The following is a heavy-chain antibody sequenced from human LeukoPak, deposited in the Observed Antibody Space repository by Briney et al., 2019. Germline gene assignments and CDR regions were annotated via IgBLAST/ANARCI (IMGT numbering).Heavy chain of an antibody. CDR2: VHDSGST. CDR1: GGSISTYY. CDR3: ARQPRRITMIVVESDP. Sequence: PSETLSLTCIVSGGSISTYYWSWIRQPPGKGLEWIGYVHDSGSTKYNPSVKSRVTISVDTSKNQFSLKLSSVTAADTAVYYCARQPRRITMIVVESDPWGQGTLVTVSS. J-gene: IGHJ5*02. V-gene: IGHV4-59*08. D-gene: IGHD3-22*01.